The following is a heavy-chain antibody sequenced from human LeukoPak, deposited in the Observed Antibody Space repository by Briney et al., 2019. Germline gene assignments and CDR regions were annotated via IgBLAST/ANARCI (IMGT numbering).Heavy chain of an antibody. D-gene: IGHD2-15*01. J-gene: IGHJ2*01. Sequence: GESLKISCKGSGYSVTSYWIGWVRQMPGKGLEWMGFIYPGDSDTRYSPSCQGQVTISADKSISTAYLQWSSLKASDTAMYYSARGIGRTDFTPYWYFDLWGRGTLVTVSS. V-gene: IGHV5-51*01. CDR3: ARGIGRTDFTPYWYFDL. CDR2: IYPGDSDT. CDR1: GYSVTSYW.